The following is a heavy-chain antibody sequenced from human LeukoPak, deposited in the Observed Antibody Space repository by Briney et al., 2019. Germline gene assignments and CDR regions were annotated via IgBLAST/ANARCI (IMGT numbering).Heavy chain of an antibody. Sequence: PSQTLSLTCTVSGGSISCGSYYWSWIRQPAGKGLEWIGRIYTSGSTNYNPSLKSRVTISVDTSKNQFSLKLTSVTAADTAVYYCARVTTGGYYNCWGQGTLVTVSS. V-gene: IGHV4-61*02. CDR1: GGSISCGSYY. CDR3: ARVTTGGYYNC. CDR2: IYTSGST. D-gene: IGHD3-22*01. J-gene: IGHJ4*02.